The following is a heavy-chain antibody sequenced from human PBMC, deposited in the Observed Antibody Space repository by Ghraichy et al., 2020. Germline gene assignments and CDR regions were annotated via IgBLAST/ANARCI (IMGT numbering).Heavy chain of an antibody. Sequence: LSLTCAASGFTFSSYGMHWVRQAPGKGLEWVAVIWYDGSNKYYADSVKGRFTISRDNSKNTLYLQMNSLRAEDTAVYYCARWEYSGWYSYYYYGMDVWGQGTTVTVSS. J-gene: IGHJ6*02. CDR2: IWYDGSNK. CDR3: ARWEYSGWYSYYYYGMDV. V-gene: IGHV3-33*01. CDR1: GFTFSSYG. D-gene: IGHD6-19*01.